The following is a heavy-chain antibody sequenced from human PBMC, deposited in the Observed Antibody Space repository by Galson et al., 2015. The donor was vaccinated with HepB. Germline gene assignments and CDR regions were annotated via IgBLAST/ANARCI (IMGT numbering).Heavy chain of an antibody. V-gene: IGHV3-66*01. CDR2: IDTRGVV. CDR3: ARVRGYFDL. J-gene: IGHJ2*01. CDR1: GFFVSNYY. Sequence: SLRLSCAASGFFVSNYYMNWVRQAPGTGLEWVSSIDTRGVVRYVDSVKGRLTISRDSSKNTLDLQINNLRAEDTAAYFCARVRGYFDLWGRGTLVTVSS.